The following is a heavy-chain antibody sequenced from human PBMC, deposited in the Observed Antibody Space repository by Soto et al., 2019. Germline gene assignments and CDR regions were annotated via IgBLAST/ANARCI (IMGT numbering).Heavy chain of an antibody. CDR1: GFSFSDHS. J-gene: IGHJ4*02. CDR3: ARYGSGSYYFDPFDY. Sequence: EVQLVESGGDLVQRGGSLRLSCATSGFSFSDHSMNWVRQAPGKGLEWVSYIDSDSRTIYYADSVKGRFTISRDNAKNSLYLQMNSLRDEDTAVYFWARYGSGSYYFDPFDYWGQGTLVTVSS. V-gene: IGHV3-48*02. CDR2: IDSDSRTI. D-gene: IGHD3-10*01.